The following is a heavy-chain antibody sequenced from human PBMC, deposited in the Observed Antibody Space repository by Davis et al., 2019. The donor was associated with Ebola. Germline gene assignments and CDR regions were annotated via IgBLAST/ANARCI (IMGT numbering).Heavy chain of an antibody. D-gene: IGHD6-13*01. J-gene: IGHJ6*02. CDR3: ARDSSSWFFSMDV. CDR1: GFTFSSYW. CDR2: IKQDGSEK. Sequence: PGGSLRLSCAASGFTFSSYWMSWVRQAPGKGLEWVDNIKQDGSEKYYVDSVKGRFTISRDNAKNSLYLQMNSLRAEDTAVYYCARDSSSWFFSMDVWGQGTTVTVSS. V-gene: IGHV3-7*01.